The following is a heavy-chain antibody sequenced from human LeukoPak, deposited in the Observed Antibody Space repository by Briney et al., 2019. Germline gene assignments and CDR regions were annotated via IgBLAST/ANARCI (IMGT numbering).Heavy chain of an antibody. V-gene: IGHV4-39*01. J-gene: IGHJ4*02. Sequence: PSETLSLTCTVSGGSISSSSYYWGWIRQPPGKGLEWIVSIYYSGSTYYNPSLKSRVTISVDTSKNQFSLKLSSVTAADTAVYYCVGAPNYYDSSGYYYRADFDYWGQGTLVTVSS. CDR2: IYYSGST. CDR3: VGAPNYYDSSGYYYRADFDY. D-gene: IGHD3-22*01. CDR1: GGSISSSSYY.